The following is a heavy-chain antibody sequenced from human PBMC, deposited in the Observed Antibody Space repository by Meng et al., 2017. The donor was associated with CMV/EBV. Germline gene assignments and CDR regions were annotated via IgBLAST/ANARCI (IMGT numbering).Heavy chain of an antibody. CDR2: ISSSGNTK. CDR1: GFNFSNYE. V-gene: IGHV3-48*03. J-gene: IGHJ4*02. CDR3: ARVGPRVTFVGFSFDF. D-gene: IGHD3/OR15-3a*01. Sequence: GGSLRLSCAASGFNFSNYEMNWVRQAPGKGLEWLSYISSSGNTKYYADSVKGRFTISRDNAKNSLYLQMNNVRAEDTAVYYCARVGPRVTFVGFSFDFWGLGTLVTVSS.